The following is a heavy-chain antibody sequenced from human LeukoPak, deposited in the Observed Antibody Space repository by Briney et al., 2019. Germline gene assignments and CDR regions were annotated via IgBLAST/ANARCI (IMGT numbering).Heavy chain of an antibody. V-gene: IGHV3-74*01. CDR2: INSDGSST. D-gene: IGHD3-22*01. Sequence: GGSLRLSCAASGFTFSTYWMHWVRQAPGKGLVWVSSINSDGSSTSYADSVRGRFTISRDNAKNTLYLQMNSLRAEDTAVFCCARAEYYYDSSGYYPRYYNYYYMDVWGKGTTVTVSS. J-gene: IGHJ6*03. CDR3: ARAEYYYDSSGYYPRYYNYYYMDV. CDR1: GFTFSTYW.